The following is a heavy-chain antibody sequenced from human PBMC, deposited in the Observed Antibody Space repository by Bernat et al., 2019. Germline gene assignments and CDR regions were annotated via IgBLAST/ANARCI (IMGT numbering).Heavy chain of an antibody. J-gene: IGHJ4*02. CDR2: IHYSGST. CDR3: ARSFDYGYFDF. CDR1: GYSIRSGYY. Sequence: QVQLQESGPGLVKPSETLSLTCAVSGYSIRSGYYWGWIRQPPGKGLEWIGNIHYSGSTYYSPSLKSRVTISVDTSKNQFSLDLCSVTAADTAVYFCARSFDYGYFDFWGQGTLVTVSS. V-gene: IGHV4-38-2*01. D-gene: IGHD4-17*01.